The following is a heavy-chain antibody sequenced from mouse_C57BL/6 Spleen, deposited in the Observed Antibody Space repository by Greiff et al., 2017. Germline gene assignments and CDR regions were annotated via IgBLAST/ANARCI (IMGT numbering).Heavy chain of an antibody. V-gene: IGHV1-69*01. CDR1: GYTFTSYW. D-gene: IGHD1-1*01. Sequence: QVQLQQPGAELVMPGASVKLSCKASGYTFTSYWMHWVKQRPGHGLEWIGEIDPSDSYTNYHQKLKGKSTLTVDKSASTASMQLSSLTSEDSAGYYCARKGDYYGSSRYWYFDVWGTGTTVTVSS. CDR2: IDPSDSYT. CDR3: ARKGDYYGSSRYWYFDV. J-gene: IGHJ1*03.